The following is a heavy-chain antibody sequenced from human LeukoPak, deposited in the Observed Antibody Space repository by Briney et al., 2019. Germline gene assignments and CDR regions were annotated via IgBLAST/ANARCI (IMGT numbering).Heavy chain of an antibody. CDR1: GYTFTGYY. Sequence: ASVKVSCKSSGYTFTGYYMHWVRQAPGQGLEWMGGINPNSGGTNYAQKVQGRVTMTRDTSISTAYIELSRLRSDDTAVYYCARELIMTTVTRDSWGQGTLVTVSS. CDR2: INPNSGGT. V-gene: IGHV1-2*02. CDR3: ARELIMTTVTRDS. D-gene: IGHD4-17*01. J-gene: IGHJ4*02.